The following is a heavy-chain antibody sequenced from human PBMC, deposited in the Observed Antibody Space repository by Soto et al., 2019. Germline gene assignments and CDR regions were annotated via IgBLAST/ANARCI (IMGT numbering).Heavy chain of an antibody. CDR1: GGSISSDY. Sequence: SETLSLTCTFSGGSISSDYWSWIRQPPGEGLEWIGYVYYSGSTKYNPSLKSRVTISVDTSKKQFSLNLSSVTAADTAVYYCARGPGGSLAYYFDSWGQGTLVTVSS. V-gene: IGHV4-59*01. CDR3: ARGPGGSLAYYFDS. D-gene: IGHD2-15*01. CDR2: VYYSGST. J-gene: IGHJ4*02.